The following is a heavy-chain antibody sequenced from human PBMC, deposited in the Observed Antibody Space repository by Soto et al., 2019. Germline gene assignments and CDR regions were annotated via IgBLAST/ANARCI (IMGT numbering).Heavy chain of an antibody. CDR1: GDTFTSYA. J-gene: IGHJ4*02. D-gene: IGHD1-26*01. CDR3: ARGLGLYYFDY. V-gene: IGHV1-3*01. Sequence: GASVKVSCKACGDTFTSYAMHWVRQAPGQRLEWMGWINAGNGNTKYSQKFQGRVTITRDTSASTAYMELSSLRSEDTAVYYCARGLGLYYFDYWGQGTLVTVSS. CDR2: INAGNGNT.